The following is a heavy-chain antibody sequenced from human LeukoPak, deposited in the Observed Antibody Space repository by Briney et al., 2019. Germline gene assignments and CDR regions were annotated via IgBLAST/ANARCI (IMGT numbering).Heavy chain of an antibody. V-gene: IGHV3-7*01. J-gene: IGHJ4*02. CDR2: IKQDGSEK. CDR1: GFTFSSYW. D-gene: IGHD3-10*01. Sequence: GGSLRLSCAASGFTFSSYWMSWVRQAPGKGLEWVANIKQDGSEKYYVDSVKGRFTISRDNAKSSLYLQMNSLRAEDTAVYYCASVGRALIWFRRGFDYWGQGTLVTVSS. CDR3: ASVGRALIWFRRGFDY.